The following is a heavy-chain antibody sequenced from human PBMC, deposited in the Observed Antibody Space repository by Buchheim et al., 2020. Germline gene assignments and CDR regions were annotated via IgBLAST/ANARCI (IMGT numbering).Heavy chain of an antibody. CDR2: INRSGST. CDR3: ARQTWTNGPFFDS. CDR1: GGSFSGYY. V-gene: IGHV4-34*01. J-gene: IGHJ4*02. Sequence: QVQLQQWGAGLLKPSETLSLSCAVYGGSFSGYYWSWIRQAPGKRLEWIGEINRSGSTDYNPSLKSRITISVDTSKNQFSLRLRSVTAADTTMYYCARQTWTNGPFFDSGGQGTL. D-gene: IGHD1-1*01.